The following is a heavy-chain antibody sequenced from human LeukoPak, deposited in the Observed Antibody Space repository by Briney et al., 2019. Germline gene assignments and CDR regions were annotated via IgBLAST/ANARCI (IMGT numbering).Heavy chain of an antibody. J-gene: IGHJ5*02. CDR1: GFTFSSYW. V-gene: IGHV3-7*03. CDR3: AREAYGSGSYWSPNWFDP. D-gene: IGHD3-10*01. CDR2: IKQDGSEK. Sequence: GRSLTLSCPASGFTFSSYWMSWVRPAPGKGREWVANIKQDGSEKYYVDSVKGRFTISRDNAKNSLYLQMNSLRAEDTAVYYCAREAYGSGSYWSPNWFDPWGQGTLVTVSS.